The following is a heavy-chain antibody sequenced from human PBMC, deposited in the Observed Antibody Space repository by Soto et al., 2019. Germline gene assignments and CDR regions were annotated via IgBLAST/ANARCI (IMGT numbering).Heavy chain of an antibody. J-gene: IGHJ4*02. V-gene: IGHV3-30*18. Sequence: SLSLSCAASGFTFSSYGVHWVRQAPGKGLEWVAVISYDGSNKYYADSVKGRFTISRDNSKNTLYLQMNSLRAEDTAVYYCAKDGVYYDSSGYFDYWGQGTLVTVSS. CDR3: AKDGVYYDSSGYFDY. D-gene: IGHD3-22*01. CDR2: ISYDGSNK. CDR1: GFTFSSYG.